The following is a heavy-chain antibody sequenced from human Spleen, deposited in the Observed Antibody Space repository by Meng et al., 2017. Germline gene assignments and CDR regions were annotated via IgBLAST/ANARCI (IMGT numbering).Heavy chain of an antibody. V-gene: IGHV3-23*01. CDR3: ARVAIGLRYFDWLLIDY. Sequence: GESLKISCTGSGFIFNSYAMGWVRQAPGKGLEWVSVIGANGGSTSYADSVKSRFTISRDNSKNTLYLQMNSLRAEDTAVYYCARVAIGLRYFDWLLIDYWGQGTLVTVSS. CDR2: IGANGGST. CDR1: GFIFNSYA. J-gene: IGHJ4*02. D-gene: IGHD3-9*01.